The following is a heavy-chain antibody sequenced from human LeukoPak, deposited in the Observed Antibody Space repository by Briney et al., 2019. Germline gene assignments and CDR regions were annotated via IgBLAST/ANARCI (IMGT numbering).Heavy chain of an antibody. D-gene: IGHD4-17*01. CDR2: IYYSGST. CDR3: ASVDYGDYLFDY. CDR1: GGSISSGGYY. Sequence: SETLSLTCTVSGGSISSGGYYWSWIRQHPGKGLEWIGYIYYSGSTYYNPSLKSRVTISVDTSKNQFSLKLSSATAADTAVYYCASVDYGDYLFDYWGQGTLVTVSS. J-gene: IGHJ4*02. V-gene: IGHV4-31*03.